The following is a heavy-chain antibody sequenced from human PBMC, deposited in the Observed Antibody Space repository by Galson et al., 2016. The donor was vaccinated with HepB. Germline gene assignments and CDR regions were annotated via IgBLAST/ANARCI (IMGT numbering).Heavy chain of an antibody. CDR1: GFIFKNYW. CDR3: ARGWRTYYRYFEH. Sequence: SLRLSCAASGFIFKNYWMAWVRQAPGQGLEWVAYISSSSSYIYYADSVKGRFTISRDNAKNSLYLQMNSLRGEDTAVYYCARGWRTYYRYFEHWGQGALVSVSS. J-gene: IGHJ1*01. D-gene: IGHD1-26*01. V-gene: IGHV3-21*01. CDR2: ISSSSSYI.